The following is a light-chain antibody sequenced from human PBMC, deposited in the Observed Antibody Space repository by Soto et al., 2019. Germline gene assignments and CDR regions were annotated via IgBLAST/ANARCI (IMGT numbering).Light chain of an antibody. J-gene: IGLJ1*01. V-gene: IGLV2-14*01. CDR3: SSFTSSTTYV. Sequence: SLLTQPASVSGSPGQSITISCTGTSSDVGGYNYVSWYQQHPGEVPKLIIFNVNNRPSGVSNRFSGSKSGNTASLTISGLQAEDEADYYCSSFTSSTTYVFGTGTKVTV. CDR2: NVN. CDR1: SSDVGGYNY.